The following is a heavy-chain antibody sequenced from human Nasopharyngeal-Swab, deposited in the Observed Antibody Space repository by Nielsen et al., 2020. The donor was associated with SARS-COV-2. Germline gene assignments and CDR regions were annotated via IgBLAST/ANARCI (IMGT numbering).Heavy chain of an antibody. J-gene: IGHJ5*02. CDR3: ARVSSSSTTNWFDP. CDR2: ISYDGSNK. D-gene: IGHD6-6*01. Sequence: VRQAPGKGLEWVAVISYDGSNKYYADSVKGRLTISRDNSKNTLYLQMNSLRAEDTAVYYCARVSSSSTTNWFDPWGQGTLVTVSS. V-gene: IGHV3-30*03.